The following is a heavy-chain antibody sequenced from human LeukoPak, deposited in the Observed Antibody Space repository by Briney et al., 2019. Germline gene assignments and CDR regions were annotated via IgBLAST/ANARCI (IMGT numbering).Heavy chain of an antibody. Sequence: SSETLSLTCTVSGGSVSSGSYYWSWIRQPPGKGLEWIGYIYYSGSTNYNPSLKSRVTISVDTSKNQFSLKLSSVTAADTAVYYCVRGYYYDSSGYWVRAFDIWGQGTMVTVSS. D-gene: IGHD3-22*01. J-gene: IGHJ3*02. CDR3: VRGYYYDSSGYWVRAFDI. CDR2: IYYSGST. V-gene: IGHV4-61*01. CDR1: GGSVSSGSYY.